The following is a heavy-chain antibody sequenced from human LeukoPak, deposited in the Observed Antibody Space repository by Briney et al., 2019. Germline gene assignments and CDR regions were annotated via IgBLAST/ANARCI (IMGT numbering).Heavy chain of an antibody. Sequence: GRSLRLSCAASGFTFSSYGMHWVRQAPGKGLECVAIISYDGSNKYYTDSVKGRFTISRDNSKNTLYLQMNSLRAEDTAVYYCAKSGIEAAGSLVYFDYWGQGTPVTASS. V-gene: IGHV3-30*18. J-gene: IGHJ4*02. D-gene: IGHD6-13*01. CDR3: AKSGIEAAGSLVYFDY. CDR2: ISYDGSNK. CDR1: GFTFSSYG.